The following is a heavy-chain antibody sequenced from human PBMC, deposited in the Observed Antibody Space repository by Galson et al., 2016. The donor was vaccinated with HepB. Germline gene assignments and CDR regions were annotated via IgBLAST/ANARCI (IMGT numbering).Heavy chain of an antibody. CDR3: VRRLFGGDNATRWVFDL. Sequence: ETLSLTCTVSGGSISSSDYYWGWIRQPPGEGLEWIGSIYYTGTTYYSASLKSRVTISVDTSRNHFSLKLTSVTAADTAVYCCVRRLFGGDNATRWVFDLWGRGTLRTVSS. CDR2: IYYTGTT. CDR1: GGSISSSDYY. D-gene: IGHD3-10*01. J-gene: IGHJ2*01. V-gene: IGHV4-39*01.